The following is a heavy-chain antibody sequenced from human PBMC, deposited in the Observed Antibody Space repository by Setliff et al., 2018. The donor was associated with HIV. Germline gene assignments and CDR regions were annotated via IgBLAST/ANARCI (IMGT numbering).Heavy chain of an antibody. CDR1: GYTFTDYY. CDR3: ARDYLHVFDI. J-gene: IGHJ3*02. Sequence: ASVKFSCKASGYTFTDYYIHWVRQAPGQGLEWMGWINSASGGTNYAQNFQGRVTVTRDTSINTAYVELNSLKSDDTAVYYCARDYLHVFDIWGQGTMVTVSS. V-gene: IGHV1-2*02. CDR2: INSASGGT.